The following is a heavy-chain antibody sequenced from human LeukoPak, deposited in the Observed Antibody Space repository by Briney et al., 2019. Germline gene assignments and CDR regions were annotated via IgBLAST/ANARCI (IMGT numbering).Heavy chain of an antibody. CDR3: ARGGIAVAGPGDFDY. Sequence: LTGRSLRLSCAASGFTFSSYAMHWVRQAPGKGLEWVAVISYDGSNKYYADSVKGRFTISRDNSKNTLYLQMNSLRAEDTAVYYCARGGIAVAGPGDFDYWGQGTLVTVSS. J-gene: IGHJ4*02. V-gene: IGHV3-30*04. D-gene: IGHD6-19*01. CDR2: ISYDGSNK. CDR1: GFTFSSYA.